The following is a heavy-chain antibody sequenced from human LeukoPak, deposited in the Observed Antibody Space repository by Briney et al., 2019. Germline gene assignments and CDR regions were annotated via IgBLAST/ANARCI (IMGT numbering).Heavy chain of an antibody. D-gene: IGHD2-2*01. Sequence: SETLSLTCAVYGGSFSGYYWSWIRQPPGKGLEWIGEINHSGSTNYNPSLKSRVTISVDTSENQFSLKLSSVTAADTAVYYCARGGSKDIVVVPAATFNWFDPWGQGTLVTVSS. CDR2: INHSGST. CDR3: ARGGSKDIVVVPAATFNWFDP. J-gene: IGHJ5*02. CDR1: GGSFSGYY. V-gene: IGHV4-34*01.